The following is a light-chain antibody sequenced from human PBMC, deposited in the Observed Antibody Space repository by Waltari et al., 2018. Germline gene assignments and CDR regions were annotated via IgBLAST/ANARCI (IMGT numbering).Light chain of an antibody. CDR3: QQYNSYWT. CDR2: KAS. Sequence: DIQITQSPSTLSASVGDRVTITCRASQSISSWFAWYQQKPGKAPKLLIYKASSLESGVPSRFSGSGSGKEFTLTISSLQPDDFATYYCQQYNSYWTFGQGTKVEIK. V-gene: IGKV1-5*03. CDR1: QSISSW. J-gene: IGKJ1*01.